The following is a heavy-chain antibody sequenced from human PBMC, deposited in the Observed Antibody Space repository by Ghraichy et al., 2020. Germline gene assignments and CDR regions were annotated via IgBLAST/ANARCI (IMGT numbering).Heavy chain of an antibody. Sequence: SETLSLTCAVYGGSFSGYYWSWIRQPPGKGLEWIGEINHSGSTNYNPSLKSRVTISVDTSKNQFSLKLSSVTAADTAVYYCARGRGAFRQLYVDYWGQGNLVTVSS. V-gene: IGHV4-34*01. CDR2: INHSGST. CDR1: GGSFSGYY. CDR3: ARGRGAFRQLYVDY. D-gene: IGHD5-18*01. J-gene: IGHJ4*02.